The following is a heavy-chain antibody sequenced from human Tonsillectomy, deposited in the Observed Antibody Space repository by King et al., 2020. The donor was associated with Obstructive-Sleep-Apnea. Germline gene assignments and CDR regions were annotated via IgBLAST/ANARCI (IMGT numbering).Heavy chain of an antibody. Sequence: VQLQESGPGLVKPSQTLSLTCTVSGGSISSGDYYWSWIRQHPGKGLEWIGYISYSGSTHYKPSLKSRVAISVDTPKNQFSLKLSSVTAADTAVYYCPRYSPPSKFYYGMDVWGQGTTVTVSS. V-gene: IGHV4-31*03. CDR2: ISYSGST. CDR3: PRYSPPSKFYYGMDV. CDR1: GGSISSGDYY. J-gene: IGHJ6*02. D-gene: IGHD2-21*01.